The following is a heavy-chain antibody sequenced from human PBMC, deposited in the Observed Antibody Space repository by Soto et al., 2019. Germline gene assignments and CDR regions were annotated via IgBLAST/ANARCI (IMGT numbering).Heavy chain of an antibody. CDR1: GDSMTNNY. J-gene: IGHJ6*02. D-gene: IGHD3-16*01. CDR2: VYYSGAT. V-gene: IGHV4-59*01. Sequence: XETLTLRCTVSGDSMTNNYWGGIRQPPGKGLEWIGYVYYSGATNYNPSLKSRVSMSPDPSRNQFSLKLTSVTAADTAVYYCARAMGDWGTYYYYYGMDVWGQGTMVTVSS. CDR3: ARAMGDWGTYYYYYGMDV.